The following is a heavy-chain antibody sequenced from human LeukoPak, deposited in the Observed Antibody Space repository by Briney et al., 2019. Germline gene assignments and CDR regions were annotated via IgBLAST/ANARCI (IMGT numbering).Heavy chain of an antibody. D-gene: IGHD6-19*01. CDR3: TREEQWLIPGPFDY. CDR2: ISSSSSYI. CDR1: GFTFSSYS. J-gene: IGHJ4*02. Sequence: GGSLRLSCAASGFTFSSYSTNWVRQAPGKWLEWVSSISSSSSYIYYADSVKGRFTISRDNAKNSLYLQMNSLRAEDTAVYYCTREEQWLIPGPFDYWSQGTLVTVSS. V-gene: IGHV3-21*01.